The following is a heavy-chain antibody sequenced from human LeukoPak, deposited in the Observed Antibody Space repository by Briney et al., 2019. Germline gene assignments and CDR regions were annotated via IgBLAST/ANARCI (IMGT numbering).Heavy chain of an antibody. CDR3: ARDGGYYYDRGLN. CDR2: INHSGST. Sequence: SETLSLTCAVYGGSFSGYYWSWIRQPPGKGLEWIGEINHSGSTNYNPSLKGRVTISVDTSKNQFSLKLSSVTAADTAVYYCARDGGYYYDRGLNWGQGTLVTVSS. J-gene: IGHJ4*02. CDR1: GGSFSGYY. D-gene: IGHD3-22*01. V-gene: IGHV4-34*01.